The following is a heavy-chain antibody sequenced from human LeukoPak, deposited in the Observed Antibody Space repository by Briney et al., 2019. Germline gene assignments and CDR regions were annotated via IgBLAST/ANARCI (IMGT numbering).Heavy chain of an antibody. J-gene: IGHJ4*02. CDR2: ISWISGGI. CDR1: GFTFDDYA. Sequence: SLRLSCAASGFTFDDYAMHWVWQAPGKGLECVSGISWISGGICYAASVKGRFTISRDNAKNSLYLQMNSLRAEDTALYYCAKSVSGYYYLNHWGQGTLVTVSS. CDR3: AKSVSGYYYLNH. D-gene: IGHD3-3*01. V-gene: IGHV3-9*01.